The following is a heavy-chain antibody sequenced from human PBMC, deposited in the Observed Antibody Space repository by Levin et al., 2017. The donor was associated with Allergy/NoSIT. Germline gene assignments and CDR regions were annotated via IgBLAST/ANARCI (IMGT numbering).Heavy chain of an antibody. CDR1: GYTFTNYY. V-gene: IGHV1-46*01. D-gene: IGHD6-19*01. CDR2: INPSGGTT. Sequence: GESLKISCEASGYTFTNYYVHWMRQAPGQGLEWMGLINPSGGTTTYAQKFHGRVTMTRDTSTSTLYMELSGLKSEDTAVYYCARDLYCLGSTCGWQGYGMDVWGQGTTVTVSS. J-gene: IGHJ6*02. CDR3: ARDLYCLGSTCGWQGYGMDV.